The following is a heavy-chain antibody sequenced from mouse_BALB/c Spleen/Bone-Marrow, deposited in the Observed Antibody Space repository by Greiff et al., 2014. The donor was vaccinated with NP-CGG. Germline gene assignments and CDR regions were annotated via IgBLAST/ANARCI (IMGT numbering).Heavy chain of an antibody. CDR2: INPXXXXX. CDR3: ARDGPRAY. J-gene: IGHJ3*01. V-gene: IGHV1-7*01. Sequence: VQLQQSGAELAKPGASVKXXCXXSGXTFTSYWMHWVKQRPGQGLXWIGYINPXXXXXXXXXXXXXXXTLTADKSXXXAYMQLSSLTSEDSAVYYCARDGPRAYWGQGTLVTVSA. D-gene: IGHD2-3*01. CDR1: GXTFTSYW.